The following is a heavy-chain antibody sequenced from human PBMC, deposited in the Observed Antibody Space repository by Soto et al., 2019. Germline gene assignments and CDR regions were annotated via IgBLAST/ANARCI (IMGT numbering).Heavy chain of an antibody. V-gene: IGHV3-33*01. CDR1: GFTFSSYG. Sequence: PGGSLRLSCAASGFTFSSYGMHWVRQAPGKELEWVAVIWYDGSNKYYAESVKGRFTISRDNSKNTLYLQMNSLIAEDTAVYYCARDISIVVVPAAMYPLDYWGQGTLVTVSS. D-gene: IGHD2-2*01. CDR2: IWYDGSNK. CDR3: ARDISIVVVPAAMYPLDY. J-gene: IGHJ4*02.